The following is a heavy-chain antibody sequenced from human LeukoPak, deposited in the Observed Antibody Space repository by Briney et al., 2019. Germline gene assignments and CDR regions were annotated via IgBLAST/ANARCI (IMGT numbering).Heavy chain of an antibody. J-gene: IGHJ4*02. Sequence: GGSLRLSCAASGFTFSSYAMHWVRQAPGKGLEWVAVISYDGSNKYYADSVKGRSTISRDNSKNTLYLQMNSLRAEDTAVYYCARVGGYYGSSGYYPIDYWGQGTLVTVSS. CDR1: GFTFSSYA. V-gene: IGHV3-30-3*01. CDR3: ARVGGYYGSSGYYPIDY. D-gene: IGHD3-22*01. CDR2: ISYDGSNK.